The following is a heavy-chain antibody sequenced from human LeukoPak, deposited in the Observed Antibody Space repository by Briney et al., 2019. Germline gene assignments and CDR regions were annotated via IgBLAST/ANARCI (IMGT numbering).Heavy chain of an antibody. CDR3: ARGSPRRGLSTPGYFDY. CDR1: GGSISSYY. D-gene: IGHD3-16*02. V-gene: IGHV4-59*01. Sequence: SETLSLTCTVSGGSISSYYWSWIRQPPGKGVEWIGYIHYSGSTNYNPSLKSRVTISVDTSKNQFSLKVSSVTAADTAVYYCARGSPRRGLSTPGYFDYWGQGTLVTVSS. J-gene: IGHJ4*02. CDR2: IHYSGST.